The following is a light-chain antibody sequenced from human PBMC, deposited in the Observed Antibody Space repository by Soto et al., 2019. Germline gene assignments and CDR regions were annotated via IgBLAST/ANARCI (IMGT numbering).Light chain of an antibody. V-gene: IGKV1-9*01. Sequence: DIQLTQSPSFLSASVGDTVTITCRASQGISRSLAWYQQKPGKDPKLLIYGASTLQSDVPSRFSGSGSGTEFSLTITSLQPEDFASDDCQQLTSYTFNVGGGAKVEIK. CDR2: GAS. CDR3: QQLTSYTFN. J-gene: IGKJ4*01. CDR1: QGISRS.